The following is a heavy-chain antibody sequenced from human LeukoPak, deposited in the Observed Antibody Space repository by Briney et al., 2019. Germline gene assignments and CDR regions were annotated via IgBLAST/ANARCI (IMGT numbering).Heavy chain of an antibody. CDR3: ARRSSGYFFDY. D-gene: IGHD6-25*01. J-gene: IGHJ4*02. CDR2: IYHSGST. V-gene: IGHV4-38-2*02. CDR1: GYSISSGYY. Sequence: SETLSLTCTVSGYSISSGYYWGWIRQPPGKGLEWIASIYHSGSTYHNPSLKSRVTISVDTSKNQFSLKLSSVTAADTAVYYCARRSSGYFFDYWGQGTLVTVSS.